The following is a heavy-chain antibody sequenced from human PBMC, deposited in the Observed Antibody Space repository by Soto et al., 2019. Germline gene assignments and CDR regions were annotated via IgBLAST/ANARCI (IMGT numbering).Heavy chain of an antibody. CDR3: ARRPTYNGRLFDS. V-gene: IGHV4-39*01. Sequence: QLQLQESGPGLVNPSETLSLTCNVSGGSVSSSSYYWGWIRQPPGKGLEWVGSIYYSGSTYYNPSRKSRGTMSVDTSKNPFSLKLRSRTAADTAVYYCARRPTYNGRLFDSCGQGTLGSVST. D-gene: IGHD1-20*01. CDR2: IYYSGST. J-gene: IGHJ4*02. CDR1: GGSVSSSSYY.